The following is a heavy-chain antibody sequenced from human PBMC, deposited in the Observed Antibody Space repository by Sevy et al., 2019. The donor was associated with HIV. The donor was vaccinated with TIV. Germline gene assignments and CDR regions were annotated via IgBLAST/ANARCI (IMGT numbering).Heavy chain of an antibody. J-gene: IGHJ3*02. V-gene: IGHV3-48*02. CDR2: ISSSSSTI. CDR1: GFTFSSYS. Sequence: GVSLRLSCAASGFTFSSYSMNWVRQAPGKGLEWVSYISSSSSTIYYADSVKGRFTISRDNAKNSLYLQMNSLRDEDTAVYYCARDLGCSGGSCYPDAFDIWGQGTMVTVSS. CDR3: ARDLGCSGGSCYPDAFDI. D-gene: IGHD2-15*01.